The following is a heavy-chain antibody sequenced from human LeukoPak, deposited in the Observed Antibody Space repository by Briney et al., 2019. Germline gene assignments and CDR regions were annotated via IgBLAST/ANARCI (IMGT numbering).Heavy chain of an antibody. CDR3: ASAPYDSSGYYLN. D-gene: IGHD3-22*01. J-gene: IGHJ4*02. Sequence: GGSLRLSCAASGFTFSSYSMNWVRQALGKGLEWVSSISSSSSYIYYADSVKGRFTISRDSAKNSLYLQMNSLRAEDTAVYYCASAPYDSSGYYLNWGQGTLVTVSS. V-gene: IGHV3-21*01. CDR2: ISSSSSYI. CDR1: GFTFSSYS.